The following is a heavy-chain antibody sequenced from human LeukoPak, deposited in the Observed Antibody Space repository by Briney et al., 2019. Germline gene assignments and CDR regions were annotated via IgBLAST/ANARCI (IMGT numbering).Heavy chain of an antibody. J-gene: IGHJ5*02. CDR1: GYTLTELS. Sequence: GASVKVSCKVSGYTLTELSMHWVRQAPGKGLEWMGGFDPEDGETIYAQKFQGRVTMTEDTSTDTAYMELSSLRSEDTAVYYCATHSSQVGGHWFDPWGQGTLVTVSS. CDR3: ATHSSQVGGHWFDP. V-gene: IGHV1-24*01. D-gene: IGHD6-6*01. CDR2: FDPEDGET.